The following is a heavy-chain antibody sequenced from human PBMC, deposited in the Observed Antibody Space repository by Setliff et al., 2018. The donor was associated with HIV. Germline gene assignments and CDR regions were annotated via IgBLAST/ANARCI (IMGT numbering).Heavy chain of an antibody. V-gene: IGHV4-61*02. Sequence: SETLSLTCTVSGGSIGSGSYYWTWIRQPAGKGLEWIGRIYTSGNINYNPSLKSRVTISVDTSKNQFSLRLNSVTAADTAIYYCTRRGADSYYPRPLDVWGKGTTVTVSS. J-gene: IGHJ6*04. D-gene: IGHD3-10*01. CDR3: TRRGADSYYPRPLDV. CDR2: IYTSGNI. CDR1: GGSIGSGSYY.